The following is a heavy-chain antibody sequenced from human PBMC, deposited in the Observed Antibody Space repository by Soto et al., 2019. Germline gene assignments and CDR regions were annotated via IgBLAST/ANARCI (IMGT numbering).Heavy chain of an antibody. Sequence: QVQLVQSGAEVKKPGASVKVSCTTYGYTFSDYFLHWVRQAPGQGPEWMGFINPKRGGTEYAQKFQGRVTMTRDPSSSTGYMDLSGLTSDDTAIYYCARDSGIPGRYWYFGLWGRGTLVTVSS. J-gene: IGHJ2*01. CDR2: INPKRGGT. V-gene: IGHV1-2*02. CDR1: GYTFSDYF. CDR3: ARDSGIPGRYWYFGL. D-gene: IGHD2-21*01.